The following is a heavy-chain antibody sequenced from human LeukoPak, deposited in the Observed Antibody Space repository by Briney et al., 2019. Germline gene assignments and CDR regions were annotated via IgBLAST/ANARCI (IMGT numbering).Heavy chain of an antibody. CDR1: GGSISSYY. V-gene: IGHV4-59*01. J-gene: IGHJ4*02. CDR2: IYYSGST. CDR3: AARAVAGIDY. Sequence: SETLSLTCTVSGGSISSYYWSWIRQPPGKGLEWIGYIYYSGSTNYNPSLKSRVTISVDTSKNQFSLKLSSVTAADTAVYYCAARAVAGIDYXGQGTLVTVSS. D-gene: IGHD6-19*01.